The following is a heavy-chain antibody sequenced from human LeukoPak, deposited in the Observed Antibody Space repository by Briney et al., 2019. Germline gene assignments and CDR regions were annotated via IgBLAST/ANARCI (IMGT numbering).Heavy chain of an antibody. Sequence: GGSLRLSCATSGFTFNDYAMNWVRQAPGKGLEWVAGISGSGADTYYADSVKGRFTISRDNSKNTLYLQMNSLRTEDAAVYYCARAGNYYFDLWGRGTQVTVSS. D-gene: IGHD1-7*01. CDR3: ARAGNYYFDL. CDR1: GFTFNDYA. CDR2: ISGSGADT. J-gene: IGHJ2*01. V-gene: IGHV3-23*01.